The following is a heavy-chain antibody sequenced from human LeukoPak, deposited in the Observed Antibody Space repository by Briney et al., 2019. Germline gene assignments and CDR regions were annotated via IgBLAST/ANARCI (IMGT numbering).Heavy chain of an antibody. D-gene: IGHD3-10*01. CDR3: ARGYTYYGSGTTLGDL. V-gene: IGHV4-34*01. Sequence: SETLSHPCAVYGGSFSGYYWSWIRHPPGRGREWIAEIDHSGSTHYNPSLKPRLLIRVDMSQHQVSQRLNSLTAADTAVYYCARGYTYYGSGTTLGDLWGQGTSVIVSS. CDR2: IDHSGST. J-gene: IGHJ4*02. CDR1: GGSFSGYY.